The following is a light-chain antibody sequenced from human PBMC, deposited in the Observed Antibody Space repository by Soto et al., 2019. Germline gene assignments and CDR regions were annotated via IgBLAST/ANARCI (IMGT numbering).Light chain of an antibody. CDR1: SSDVGGYNY. V-gene: IGLV2-14*01. CDR3: SSYTSSSTVV. J-gene: IGLJ2*01. Sequence: QSALTQPASVSGSPGQSITISCTGTSSDVGGYNYVSWYQQHPGKAPKLMIYDVSDRPSGVSNLFSGSRSGTTASLTISGFQVEDEADYYCSSYTSSSTVVFGGGTKLTV. CDR2: DVS.